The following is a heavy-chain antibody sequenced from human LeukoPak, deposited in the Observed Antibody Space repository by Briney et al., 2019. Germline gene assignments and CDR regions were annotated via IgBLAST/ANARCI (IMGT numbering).Heavy chain of an antibody. D-gene: IGHD2-2*01. CDR1: GFTFSSYW. CDR3: ARDRGYCSSTSCYNWFDP. Sequence: PGGSLRLSCAASGFTFSSYWMSWVRQAPGKGLEWVANIRRDGSEKYYVDSVKGRFTISRDNAKNSLYLQMNSLRAEDTAVYYCARDRGYCSSTSCYNWFDPWGQGTLVTVSS. J-gene: IGHJ5*02. CDR2: IRRDGSEK. V-gene: IGHV3-7*01.